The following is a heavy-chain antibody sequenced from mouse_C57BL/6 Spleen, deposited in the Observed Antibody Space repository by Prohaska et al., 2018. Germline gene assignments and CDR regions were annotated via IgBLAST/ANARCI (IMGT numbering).Heavy chain of an antibody. J-gene: IGHJ4*01. D-gene: IGHD1-1*01. V-gene: IGHV1-50*01. CDR1: GYTFTSYW. CDR3: ARGRTVVAEGAMDY. Sequence: QVQLQQPGAELVKPGASVKLSCKASGYTFTSYWMQWVKQRPGQGLEWIGEIDPSDSYTNYNKKFKCKATWTVDTSSNTAYMQRSCVTSEDSAVYYCARGRTVVAEGAMDYSVQGTSVTVSS. CDR2: IDPSDSYT.